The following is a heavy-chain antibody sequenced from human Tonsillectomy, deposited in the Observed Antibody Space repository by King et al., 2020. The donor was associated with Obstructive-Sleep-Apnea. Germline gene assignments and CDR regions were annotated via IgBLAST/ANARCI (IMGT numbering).Heavy chain of an antibody. CDR1: GFTFSSYG. CDR3: ARDGGIGTTSGLSKGDY. D-gene: IGHD4-11*01. CDR2: IWYDGSNK. J-gene: IGHJ4*02. V-gene: IGHV3-33*01. Sequence: VQLVESGGGVVQPGRSLRLSCAASGFTFSSYGMHWVRQAPGKGREWGAVIWYDGSNKYYADSVKGRFTISRDNSKNTLYLQMNSLRAEDTAVYYCARDGGIGTTSGLSKGDYWGQGTLVTVSS.